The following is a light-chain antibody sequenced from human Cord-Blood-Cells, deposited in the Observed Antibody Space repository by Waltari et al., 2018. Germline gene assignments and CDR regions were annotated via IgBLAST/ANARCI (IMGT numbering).Light chain of an antibody. Sequence: EIVLTQSPATLSLSPGDSATLSSRASQSVSSYLAWYQQKPGQAPRLLIYDASNRSTGIPARFSGSGSGTDFTLTISSLEPEDFAVYYCQHRSNWPLTFGGGTKVEIK. CDR2: DAS. V-gene: IGKV3-11*01. J-gene: IGKJ4*01. CDR1: QSVSSY. CDR3: QHRSNWPLT.